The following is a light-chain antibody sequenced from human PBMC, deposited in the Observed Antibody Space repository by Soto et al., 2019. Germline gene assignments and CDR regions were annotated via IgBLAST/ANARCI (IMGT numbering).Light chain of an antibody. V-gene: IGLV1-51*01. CDR2: DNT. CDR3: ATWDGGLTPQGV. J-gene: IGLJ1*01. CDR1: SSNIGKYY. Sequence: QSVLSQPPSVPAAPGQRVTISCSGSSSNIGKYYVSWYQQVPGTAPTLLIYDNTQRPSGIPDRFSGSKSGTSATLAITGLQTGDEADYYCATWDGGLTPQGVFGTGTKVT.